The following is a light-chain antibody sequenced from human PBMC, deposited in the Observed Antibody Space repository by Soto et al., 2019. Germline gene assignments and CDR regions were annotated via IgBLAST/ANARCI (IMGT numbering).Light chain of an antibody. CDR1: QSISGW. Sequence: DIQMTQSPSTLSASVGDRVTITCRASQSISGWLAWYQQKPGKAPKLLIYDASSLESGVPSRFSGSGSGTEFTLTISSLQSEDFAEYHCQQYNNWPQTFGQGTKVDIK. J-gene: IGKJ1*01. V-gene: IGKV1-5*01. CDR2: DAS. CDR3: QQYNNWPQT.